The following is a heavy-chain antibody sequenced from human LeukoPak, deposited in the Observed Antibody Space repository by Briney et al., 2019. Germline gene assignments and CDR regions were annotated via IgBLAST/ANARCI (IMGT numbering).Heavy chain of an antibody. CDR1: GFTFSSYN. V-gene: IGHV3-48*02. CDR2: ISSSSSTI. CDR3: ARDGGYCSSTSCYFSYGMDV. D-gene: IGHD2-2*01. Sequence: PGGSLRLSCVASGFTFSSYNMNWVRQAPGKGLEWVSYISSSSSTIYYADSVKGRFTISRDNAKNSLYLQMNSLRDEDTAVYYCARDGGYCSSTSCYFSYGMDVWGQGTTVTVSS. J-gene: IGHJ6*02.